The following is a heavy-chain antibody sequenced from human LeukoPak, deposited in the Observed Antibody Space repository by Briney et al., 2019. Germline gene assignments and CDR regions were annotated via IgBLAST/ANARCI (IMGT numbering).Heavy chain of an antibody. CDR1: GGSISSSSYY. Sequence: PSETLSLTCTVSGGSISSSSYYWGWIRHPPGKGLEWIGRIYYSGSTYYNPSLKSRVTISVDTPKNQFSLKLSSVTPADTAVYYCARSSAGESGSYYHNWFDPWGQGTLVTVSS. CDR3: ARSSAGESGSYYHNWFDP. J-gene: IGHJ5*02. CDR2: IYYSGST. D-gene: IGHD3-10*01. V-gene: IGHV4-39*01.